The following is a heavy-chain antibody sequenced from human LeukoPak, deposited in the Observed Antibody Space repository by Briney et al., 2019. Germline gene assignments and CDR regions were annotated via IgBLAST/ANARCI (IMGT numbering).Heavy chain of an antibody. V-gene: IGHV4-59*12. CDR2: IYYSGST. Sequence: SETLSLTCTVSGGSISSYYWSWIRQPPGKGLEWIGYIYYSGSTNYNPSLKSRVIISVDTSKNQFSLKLSSVTAADTAVYYCARDGHSSSWYGGAFDIWGQGTMVTVSS. CDR1: GGSISSYY. CDR3: ARDGHSSSWYGGAFDI. J-gene: IGHJ3*02. D-gene: IGHD6-13*01.